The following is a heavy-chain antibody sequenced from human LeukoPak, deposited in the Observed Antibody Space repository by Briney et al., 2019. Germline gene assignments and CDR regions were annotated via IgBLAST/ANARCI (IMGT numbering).Heavy chain of an antibody. CDR2: IYYSGST. J-gene: IGHJ4*02. Sequence: SETLSLTCTVSGGSISSYYWSWIWQPPGKGLEWIGYIYYSGSTNYNPSLKSRVTISVDTSKNQFSLKLSSVTAADTAVYYCARDYGGLDYWGQGTLVTVSS. V-gene: IGHV4-59*01. CDR3: ARDYGGLDY. CDR1: GGSISSYY. D-gene: IGHD4-23*01.